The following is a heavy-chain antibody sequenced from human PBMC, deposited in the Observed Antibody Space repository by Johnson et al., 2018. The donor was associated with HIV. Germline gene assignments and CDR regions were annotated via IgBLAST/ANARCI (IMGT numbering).Heavy chain of an antibody. CDR2: ISGSSSAM. Sequence: VQLVESRGVLVQPGGSLRLSCAASGFTVSSNEMSWVRQAPGKGLEWVSSISGSSSAMYYAESLKGRFTISRDNSKNTLYLQMNSLRTDDTAVYYCASGADDGFWGHGTLVTVSS. CDR3: ASGADDGF. CDR1: GFTVSSNE. V-gene: IGHV3-38-3*01. D-gene: IGHD3-3*01. J-gene: IGHJ3*01.